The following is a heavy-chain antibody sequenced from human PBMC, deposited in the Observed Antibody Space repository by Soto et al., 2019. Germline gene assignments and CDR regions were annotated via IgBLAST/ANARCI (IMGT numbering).Heavy chain of an antibody. CDR3: ARVLPPETNYGSGPEGMDV. CDR1: GFTFSSYD. V-gene: IGHV3-13*01. J-gene: IGHJ6*02. Sequence: QPGGSLRLSCAASGFTFSSYDMHWVRQATGKGLEWVSAIGTAGDTYYPGSVKGRFTISRENAKNSLYLQMNSLRAGDTAVYYCARVLPPETNYGSGPEGMDVWGRGTTVTVSS. D-gene: IGHD3-10*01. CDR2: IGTAGDT.